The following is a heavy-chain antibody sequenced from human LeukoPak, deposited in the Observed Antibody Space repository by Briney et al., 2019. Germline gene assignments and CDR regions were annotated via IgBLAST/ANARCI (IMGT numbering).Heavy chain of an antibody. Sequence: GGSVRLSCAASGFTFSSYWMSWVRQAPGKGLEGVANIKQDGSEKYYVDSVKGGFTISRDNAKNSLYLQMNSLRAEDTAVYYCARDVRWQQLDYWGQGTLVTVSS. CDR3: ARDVRWQQLDY. CDR1: GFTFSSYW. V-gene: IGHV3-7*01. D-gene: IGHD6-13*01. CDR2: IKQDGSEK. J-gene: IGHJ4*02.